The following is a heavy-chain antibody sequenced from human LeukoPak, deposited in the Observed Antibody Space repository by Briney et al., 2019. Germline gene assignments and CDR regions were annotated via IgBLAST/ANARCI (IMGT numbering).Heavy chain of an antibody. J-gene: IGHJ5*02. CDR2: IIPILGIA. CDR1: GGTFSSYA. CDR3: ARESMANGDWFDP. Sequence: ASVKVSCKASGGTFSSYAISLVRQAPGQGLEWMGRIIPILGIANYAQKFQGRVTITADKSTSTAYMELSSLRSEDTAVYYCARESMANGDWFDPWGQGTPVTVSS. V-gene: IGHV1-69*04. D-gene: IGHD2-21*01.